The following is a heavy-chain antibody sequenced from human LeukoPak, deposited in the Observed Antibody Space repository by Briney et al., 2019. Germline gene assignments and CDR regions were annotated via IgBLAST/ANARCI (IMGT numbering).Heavy chain of an antibody. Sequence: GSLRLSCAASGFTFDDYAMHWVRQAPGKGLEWVSLISWDGGSTYYADSVKGRFTISRDNAKNSLCLQMNSLRAEDTAVYYCARPTDPKSYYYYYMDVWGKGTTVTVSS. CDR3: ARPTDPKSYYYYYMDV. J-gene: IGHJ6*03. CDR2: ISWDGGST. D-gene: IGHD1-1*01. V-gene: IGHV3-43D*03. CDR1: GFTFDDYA.